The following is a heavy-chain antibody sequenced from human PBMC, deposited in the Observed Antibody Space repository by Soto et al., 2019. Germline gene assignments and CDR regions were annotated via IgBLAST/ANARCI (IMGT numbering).Heavy chain of an antibody. CDR1: GYTFTGFY. D-gene: IGHD4-17*01. V-gene: IGHV1-2*04. J-gene: IGHJ4*02. CDR3: ASGGSTVTREFDY. CDR2: INPNSGDT. Sequence: QVQLVQSGAEVKKPGASVKVSCKASGYTFTGFYMHWVRQAPGQGLEWMGWINPNSGDTEYAQSFQGWVTMTRDTSISTAYMELNRLKSDDTAVYYCASGGSTVTREFDYWGQGTLVSVSS.